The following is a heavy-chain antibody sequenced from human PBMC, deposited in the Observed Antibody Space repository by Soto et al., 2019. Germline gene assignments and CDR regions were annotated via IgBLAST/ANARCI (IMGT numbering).Heavy chain of an antibody. V-gene: IGHV3-23*01. CDR1: GFTFSSYA. CDR3: ARDDDDYTFDY. CDR2: ISGSGGTT. D-gene: IGHD4-4*01. J-gene: IGHJ4*02. Sequence: PGGSLRLSCAASGFTFSSYAMSWVRQAPGKGLEWVSAISGSGGTTYYADSVKGRFTISRDNSKSTLDLQMNSLRAEDTAVYYCARDDDDYTFDYWGQGTLVTVSS.